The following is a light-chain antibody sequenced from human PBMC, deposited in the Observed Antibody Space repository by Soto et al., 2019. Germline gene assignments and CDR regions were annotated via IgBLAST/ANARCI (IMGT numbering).Light chain of an antibody. V-gene: IGLV2-14*01. CDR2: DVT. CDR3: SSYTSTSTQV. CDR1: SSDVGDYDS. Sequence: QSALSQPASVSGSLGQSSTISCTGTSSDVGDYDSVSWYQEHPGKAPKLMICDVTNRPSGVSNRFSGSKSGNTASLTISGLQAEDEADYYCSSYTSTSTQVFGTGTKLTVL. J-gene: IGLJ1*01.